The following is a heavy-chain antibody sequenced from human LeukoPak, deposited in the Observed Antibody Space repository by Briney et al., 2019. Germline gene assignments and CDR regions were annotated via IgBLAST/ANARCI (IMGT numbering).Heavy chain of an antibody. Sequence: QTLSLTCAISGDSVSSNIAAWTWIRQSPSRGLEWLGRTYYRSKWYNEYAVSVKSRMNINADTSKNQFSLQLNSVTPEDTAVYYCARDLGSYDYWGQGTLLTVSS. D-gene: IGHD3-10*01. V-gene: IGHV6-1*01. CDR1: GDSVSSNIAA. CDR2: TYYRSKWYN. J-gene: IGHJ4*02. CDR3: ARDLGSYDY.